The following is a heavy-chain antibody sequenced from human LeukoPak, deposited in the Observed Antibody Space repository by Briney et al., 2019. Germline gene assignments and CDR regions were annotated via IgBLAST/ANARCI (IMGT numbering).Heavy chain of an antibody. CDR1: GFTFSDYY. D-gene: IGHD3-22*01. V-gene: IGHV3-11*01. Sequence: GGPLRLSCAAPGFTFSDYYMSWIRQAPGKGLEWVSYISSSGSTIYYADSVKGRFTISRDNAKNSLYLQMNSLRAEDTAVYYCARARGVGGHRYDSSGSYYWGQGTLVTVSS. CDR2: ISSSGSTI. CDR3: ARARGVGGHRYDSSGSYY. J-gene: IGHJ4*02.